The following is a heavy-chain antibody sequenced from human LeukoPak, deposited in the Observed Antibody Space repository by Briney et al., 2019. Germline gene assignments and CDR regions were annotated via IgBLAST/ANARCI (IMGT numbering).Heavy chain of an antibody. CDR1: GFTFSNYW. Sequence: PGGSLRLSCVASGFTFSNYWISWVRQAPGRGLVWVANINQDGSEEYYVDSVKGRFTISRDNTKNSLFVQVNSLRADDTAVYYCARGDAFSGDHWGQGTLVTVSS. CDR2: INQDGSEE. D-gene: IGHD2-2*01. V-gene: IGHV3-7*04. J-gene: IGHJ4*02. CDR3: ARGDAFSGDH.